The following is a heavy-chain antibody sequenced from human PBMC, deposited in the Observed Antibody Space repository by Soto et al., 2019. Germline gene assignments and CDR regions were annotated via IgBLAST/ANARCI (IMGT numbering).Heavy chain of an antibody. V-gene: IGHV6-1*01. CDR1: GDSVSSTSTA. CDR3: ARGSYYSGWV. D-gene: IGHD6-19*01. CDR2: TYYRSNWYT. J-gene: IGHJ4*02. Sequence: SRTLSLPCAISGDSVSSTSTAWSWIRQSPSRGLEWLGRTYYRSNWYTDYAVSVKSRITISPDTSKNQFPLQLNSVTPEDTAVYYCARGSYYSGWVWGQGTLVTVSS.